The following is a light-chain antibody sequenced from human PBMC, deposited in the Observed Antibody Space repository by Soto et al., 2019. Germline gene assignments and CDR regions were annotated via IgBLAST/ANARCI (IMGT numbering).Light chain of an antibody. V-gene: IGKV1-5*01. CDR2: DAS. Sequence: DIQMTQSPSTLSASVVDRVTITCRASQSILTWLAWYQQKPGXAPKLLIYDASNLQSGVPSRFSGSVSATAFTRTISSLQPDDCAPYYSQKYNSFPSTFGQGTQVDIK. CDR3: QKYNSFPST. J-gene: IGKJ1*01. CDR1: QSILTW.